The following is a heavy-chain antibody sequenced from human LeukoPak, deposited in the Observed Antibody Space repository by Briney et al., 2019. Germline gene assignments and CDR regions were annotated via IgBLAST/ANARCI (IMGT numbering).Heavy chain of an antibody. Sequence: ASVKVSCKASGYTLTSYGISWVRQAPGQGLEWMGWISAYNGNTNYAQKLQGRVTMTTDTSTSTAYMELRSLRSDDTAVYYYARVDYYDILTGLYTAIDYWGQGTLVTVSS. J-gene: IGHJ4*02. CDR3: ARVDYYDILTGLYTAIDY. D-gene: IGHD3-9*01. CDR1: GYTLTSYG. V-gene: IGHV1-18*01. CDR2: ISAYNGNT.